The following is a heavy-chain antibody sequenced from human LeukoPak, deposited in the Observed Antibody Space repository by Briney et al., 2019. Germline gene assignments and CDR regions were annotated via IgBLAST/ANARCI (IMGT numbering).Heavy chain of an antibody. CDR3: VRDDDRPDNGLDY. Sequence: GGSLRLSCAASGFSFSSYAMSWVRQAPGKGLEWVSAISGSGGSTYYADSVKGRFTISRDNSKNTLYLQMNSLRAEDTAVYYCVRDDDRPDNGLDYWGQGTLVTVSS. CDR2: ISGSGGST. J-gene: IGHJ4*02. V-gene: IGHV3-23*01. D-gene: IGHD3-22*01. CDR1: GFSFSSYA.